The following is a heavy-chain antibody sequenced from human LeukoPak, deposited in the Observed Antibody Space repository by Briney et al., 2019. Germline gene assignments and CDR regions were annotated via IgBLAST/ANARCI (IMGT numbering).Heavy chain of an antibody. D-gene: IGHD3-10*01. Sequence: SVNVSCKTSGGTFSSYAISWVRQAPGQGLEWMGGIIPIFGTANYAQKFQGRVTITADESTSTAYMELSSLRSEDTAVYYCARGITMVREGFDYWGQGTLVTVSS. CDR1: GGTFSSYA. J-gene: IGHJ4*02. V-gene: IGHV1-69*13. CDR3: ARGITMVREGFDY. CDR2: IIPIFGTA.